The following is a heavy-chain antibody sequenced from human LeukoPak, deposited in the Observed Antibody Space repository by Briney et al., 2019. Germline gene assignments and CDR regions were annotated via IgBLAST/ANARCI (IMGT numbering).Heavy chain of an antibody. D-gene: IGHD3-22*01. Sequence: KPSETLSLTCTVSGGSISSSSYYWGWIRQPPGKGLEWIGSIYYSGSTYYNPSLKSRVTISVDTSKNQFSLKLSSVTAADTAVYYCARTHSSGYYHFDYWGQGTLVTVSS. CDR1: GGSISSSSYY. CDR3: ARTHSSGYYHFDY. V-gene: IGHV4-39*07. CDR2: IYYSGST. J-gene: IGHJ4*02.